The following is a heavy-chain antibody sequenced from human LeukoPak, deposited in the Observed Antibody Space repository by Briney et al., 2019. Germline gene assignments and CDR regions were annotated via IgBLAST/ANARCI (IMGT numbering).Heavy chain of an antibody. J-gene: IGHJ4*02. Sequence: GGSLRLSCAASGFTFSSYAMDWVRQAPGKGLEWVASINPDGNKKYSADSVKGRFTISRDNAENSLYLQMNSLRVEDTAFYYCARDLAYSRLDYWGQGMLVTVSS. CDR1: GFTFSSYA. D-gene: IGHD5-18*01. CDR2: INPDGNKK. V-gene: IGHV3-7*01. CDR3: ARDLAYSRLDY.